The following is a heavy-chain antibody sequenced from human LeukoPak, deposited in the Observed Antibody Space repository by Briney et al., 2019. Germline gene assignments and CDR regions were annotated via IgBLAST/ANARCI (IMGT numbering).Heavy chain of an antibody. D-gene: IGHD3-9*01. J-gene: IGHJ5*02. CDR1: GYTFTSYG. Sequence: ASVKVSCKASGYTFTSYGISWVRQAPGQGLEWMGWISAYNGNTDYAQKLQGRVTMTTDTSTSTAYMELRSLGSDDTAVYYCARVVTLRYFDWFQNWFDPWGQGTLVTVSS. CDR3: ARVVTLRYFDWFQNWFDP. CDR2: ISAYNGNT. V-gene: IGHV1-18*04.